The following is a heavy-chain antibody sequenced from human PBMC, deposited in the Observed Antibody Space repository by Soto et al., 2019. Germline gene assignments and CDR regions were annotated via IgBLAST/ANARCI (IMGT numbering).Heavy chain of an antibody. CDR2: IYFSVST. J-gene: IGHJ5*02. D-gene: IGHD3-22*01. CDR3: ARPVGGPMIVAS. CDR1: GGSISSSSYY. V-gene: IGHV4-39*01. Sequence: SETLSLTCTVSGGSISSSSYYWGWIRQPPGKGLDCIGSIYFSVSTYYNPSLKSRVTISVDTSKNQFSLKLSSVTASDTAVYYCARPVGGPMIVASWGQGTLVTVSS.